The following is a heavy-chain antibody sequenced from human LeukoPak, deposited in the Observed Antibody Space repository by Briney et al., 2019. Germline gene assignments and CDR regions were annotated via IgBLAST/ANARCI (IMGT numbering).Heavy chain of an antibody. CDR1: GFTFSSYW. D-gene: IGHD2-2*01. V-gene: IGHV3-7*01. J-gene: IGHJ4*02. CDR2: IKQDGSEK. CDR3: ARDCSSTSCYWTFDY. Sequence: GGSLRLSCAASGFTFSSYWMTWVRQAPGKGLEWVANIKQDGSEKYYVDSVKGRFTISRGNAKNLLYLQMNNLRAEDTAVYYCARDCSSTSCYWTFDYWGQGTLVTVSS.